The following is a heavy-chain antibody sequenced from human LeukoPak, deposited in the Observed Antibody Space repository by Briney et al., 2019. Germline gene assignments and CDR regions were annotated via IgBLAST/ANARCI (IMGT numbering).Heavy chain of an antibody. CDR3: AKDMDRGWFFDS. Sequence: PGGSLRLSCASSGSAFSSYAMSWVRQRPGRRLQWVSAIGGSGGPTYYTDSVKGRFTISRDNSRNTLYLHMTSLRAEDTALYYCAKDMDRGWFFDSWGQGTLVTVSS. CDR2: IGGSGGPT. CDR1: GSAFSSYA. J-gene: IGHJ4*02. D-gene: IGHD6-19*01. V-gene: IGHV3-23*01.